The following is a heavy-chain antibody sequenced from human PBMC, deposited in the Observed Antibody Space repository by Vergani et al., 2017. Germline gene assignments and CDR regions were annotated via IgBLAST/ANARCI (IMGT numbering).Heavy chain of an antibody. CDR1: GGSFSGYY. V-gene: IGHV4-34*01. D-gene: IGHD1-1*01. Sequence: QVQLQQWGAGLLKPSETLSLTCAVYGGSFSGYYLSWIRQPPGKGLEWIGEINHSGSTNYNPSLKSRVTISVDTSKNQFSLKLSSVTAADTAVYYCAGGWNRGYYYYGMDVWGQGTTVTVSS. CDR2: INHSGST. CDR3: AGGWNRGYYYYGMDV. J-gene: IGHJ6*02.